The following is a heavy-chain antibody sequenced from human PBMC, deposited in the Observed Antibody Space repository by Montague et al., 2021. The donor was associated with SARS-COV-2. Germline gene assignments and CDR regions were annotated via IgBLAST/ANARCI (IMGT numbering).Heavy chain of an antibody. CDR1: GGSISSYY. CDR2: IYYSGST. J-gene: IGHJ3*02. CDR3: ARGSYGPDVFDI. Sequence: SETLSLTCTVSGGSISSYYWSWIRQPPGKGLEWIGYIYYSGSTXXXPSXKCRATISLDTSKHQLSLKLNSVTAADTAVYYCARGSYGPDVFDIWGQGTMVTVSS. D-gene: IGHD5-18*01. V-gene: IGHV4-59*01.